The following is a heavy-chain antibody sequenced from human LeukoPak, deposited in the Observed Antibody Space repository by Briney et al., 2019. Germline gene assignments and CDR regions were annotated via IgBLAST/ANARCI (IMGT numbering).Heavy chain of an antibody. D-gene: IGHD3-22*01. V-gene: IGHV3-30*02. J-gene: IGHJ4*02. CDR1: GFTFSSYG. Sequence: GGSLRLSCAASGFTFSSYGMHWVRQAPGKGLEWVAFIRYDGSNKYYADSVKGRFTISRDNSKNTLYLQMNSLRAEDTAVYYCAREDFDYYDSSGSLDYWGQGTLVTVSS. CDR3: AREDFDYYDSSGSLDY. CDR2: IRYDGSNK.